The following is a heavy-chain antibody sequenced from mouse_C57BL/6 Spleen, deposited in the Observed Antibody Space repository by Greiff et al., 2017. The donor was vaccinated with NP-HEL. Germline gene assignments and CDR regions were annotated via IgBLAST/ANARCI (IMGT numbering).Heavy chain of an antibody. V-gene: IGHV1-7*01. J-gene: IGHJ4*01. CDR2: INPSSGYT. CDR3: ARSLRDYAMDY. D-gene: IGHD1-1*01. CDR1: GYTFTSYW. Sequence: QVQLKQSGAELAKPGASVKLSCKASGYTFTSYWMHWVKQRPGQGLEWIGYINPSSGYTKYNQKFKDKATLTADKSSSTAYMQLNILTYEDAAVYYCARSLRDYAMDYWGQGTSVTVSS.